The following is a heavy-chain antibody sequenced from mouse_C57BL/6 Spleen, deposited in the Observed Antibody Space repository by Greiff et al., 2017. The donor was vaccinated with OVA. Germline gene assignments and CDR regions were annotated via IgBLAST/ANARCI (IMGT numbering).Heavy chain of an antibody. D-gene: IGHD1-1*01. CDR1: GFTFTDYY. CDR3: ARSYYGSSYDWYFDV. V-gene: IGHV7-3*01. Sequence: EVQLVESGGGLVQPGGSLSLSCAASGFTFTDYYMSWVRQPPGKALEWLGFIRNKANGYTTEYSASVKGRFTISRDNSQSILYLQMNALRAEDSATDYCARSYYGSSYDWYFDVWGTGTTGTVAS. CDR2: IRNKANGYTT. J-gene: IGHJ1*03.